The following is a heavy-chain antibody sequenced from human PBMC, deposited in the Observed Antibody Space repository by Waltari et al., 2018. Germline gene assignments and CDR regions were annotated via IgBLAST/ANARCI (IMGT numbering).Heavy chain of an antibody. CDR3: ARDESGWPFDY. V-gene: IGHV1-3*01. CDR2: INAGTGNT. Sequence: QVQLVQSGAEVKKPGASVKVSCKASGYTFTSYALHWVRQAPGQRLEWMGWINAGTGNTKYSQKFQGRVTITRDTSASTAYMELSSLRSEDTAVYYWARDESGWPFDYWGQGTLVTVSS. CDR1: GYTFTSYA. J-gene: IGHJ4*02. D-gene: IGHD6-19*01.